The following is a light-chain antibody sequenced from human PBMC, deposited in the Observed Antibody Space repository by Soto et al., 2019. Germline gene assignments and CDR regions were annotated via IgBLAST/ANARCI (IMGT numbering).Light chain of an antibody. CDR2: GAS. CDR3: QQRRNWPPYT. Sequence: EIVLTQSPGTLSLSPGERATLSCRASQSVSSSYLAWYQQKPGQAPRLLIYGASSRATGIPARFSGSGSGTDFTLTISSLEPEDFAVYYCQQRRNWPPYTFGPGTKLEI. J-gene: IGKJ2*01. CDR1: QSVSSSY. V-gene: IGKV3D-20*02.